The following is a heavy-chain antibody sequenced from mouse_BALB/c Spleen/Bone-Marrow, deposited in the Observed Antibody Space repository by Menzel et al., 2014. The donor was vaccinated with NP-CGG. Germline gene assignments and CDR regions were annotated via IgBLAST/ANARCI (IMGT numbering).Heavy chain of an antibody. CDR1: GYTFTSYW. V-gene: IGHV1-7*01. Sequence: VQLQQSGAGLAKPGASVKMSCKASGYTFTSYWMHWVKQRPGQGLEWIGYINPSTGYTEYNQKFKDKATLTADKSSSTAYMQLSSLTSEDSAVYYCARDYRYDGFAYWGQGTLVTVSA. D-gene: IGHD2-14*01. J-gene: IGHJ3*01. CDR3: ARDYRYDGFAY. CDR2: INPSTGYT.